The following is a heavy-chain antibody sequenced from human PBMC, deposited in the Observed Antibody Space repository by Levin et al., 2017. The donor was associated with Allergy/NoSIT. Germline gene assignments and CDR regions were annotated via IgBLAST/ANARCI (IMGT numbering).Heavy chain of an antibody. CDR3: ARISGAGWFDP. Sequence: GSLRLSCSVSDYSITNGYYWGWIRQPPGKGLEWIVTIYHSGNTYYTPSLKSRITMSVDTSKNRFSLRLNSVTAADTAVYYCARISGAGWFDPWGQGTLVTVSS. V-gene: IGHV4-38-2*01. J-gene: IGHJ5*02. CDR1: DYSITNGYY. D-gene: IGHD1-26*01. CDR2: IYHSGNT.